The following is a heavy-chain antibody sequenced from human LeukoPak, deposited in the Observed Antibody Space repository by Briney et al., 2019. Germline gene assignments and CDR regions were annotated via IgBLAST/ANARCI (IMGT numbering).Heavy chain of an antibody. D-gene: IGHD2-2*01. V-gene: IGHV1-69*06. Sequence: GASVKVSCKASGGTFSSYAISWVRQAPGLGLEWMGGIIPIFGTANYAQKFQGRVTITADKSTSTAYMELSSLRSEDTAVYYCASLRYCSSTSCYRGADAFDIWGQGTMVTVSS. CDR1: GGTFSSYA. CDR2: IIPIFGTA. CDR3: ASLRYCSSTSCYRGADAFDI. J-gene: IGHJ3*02.